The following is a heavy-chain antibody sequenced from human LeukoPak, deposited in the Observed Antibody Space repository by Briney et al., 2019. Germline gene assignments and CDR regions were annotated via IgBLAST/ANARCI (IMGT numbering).Heavy chain of an antibody. D-gene: IGHD6-13*01. CDR2: IYYSGST. CDR1: GASISSYY. V-gene: IGHV4-59*08. J-gene: IGHJ6*02. Sequence: SETLSLTCTVSGASISSYYWSWIRQPPGKGLEWIGYIYYSGSTNYNPSLMSRVTISVDTAKNQFSLNLTSVTAADTAVYYCATRLGYSSSWYYGMDVWGLGTTVTVSS. CDR3: ATRLGYSSSWYYGMDV.